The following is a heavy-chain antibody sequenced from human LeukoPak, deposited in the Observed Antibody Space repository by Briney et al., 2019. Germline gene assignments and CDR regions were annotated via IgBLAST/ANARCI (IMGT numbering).Heavy chain of an antibody. Sequence: ASVKVSCKASGYTFTSYYMHWVRQAPGQGLEWMGIIIPSGGRTSYAQKFQGRVTMTRDMSTSTVYMELSSLRSEDTAVYYCAMKVVYDAFDIWGQGTMVTVSS. CDR2: IIPSGGRT. CDR3: AMKVVYDAFDI. CDR1: GYTFTSYY. D-gene: IGHD3-22*01. V-gene: IGHV1-46*01. J-gene: IGHJ3*02.